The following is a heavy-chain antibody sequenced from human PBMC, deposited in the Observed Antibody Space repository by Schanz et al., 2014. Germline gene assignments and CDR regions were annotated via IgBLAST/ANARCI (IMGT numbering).Heavy chain of an antibody. D-gene: IGHD6-13*01. J-gene: IGHJ5*02. CDR1: GLTFTSAW. CDR3: ATASSPVREAGAGSSFHL. CDR2: IKGKTDGGTA. V-gene: IGHV3-15*01. Sequence: EEQLVESGGGLVQPGGSLRLSCASSGLTFTSAWMSWVRQAPGKGLEWVGRIKGKTDGGTADYAAPVKGRFSISRDDSQSTLYLQMNSLKIEDTAVYYCATASSPVREAGAGSSFHLWGQGTLVTVSS.